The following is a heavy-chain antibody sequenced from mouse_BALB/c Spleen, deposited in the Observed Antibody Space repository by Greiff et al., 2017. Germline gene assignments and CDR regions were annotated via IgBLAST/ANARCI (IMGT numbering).Heavy chain of an antibody. V-gene: IGHV5-6-3*01. Sequence: EVQLVESGGGLVQPGGSLKLSCAASGFTFSSYGMSWVRQTPDKRLELVATINSNGGSTYYPDSVKGRFTISRDNAKNTLYLQMSSLKSEDTAMYYCARDDHYWGQGTTLTVSS. CDR1: GFTFSSYG. J-gene: IGHJ2*01. CDR3: ARDDHY. CDR2: INSNGGST.